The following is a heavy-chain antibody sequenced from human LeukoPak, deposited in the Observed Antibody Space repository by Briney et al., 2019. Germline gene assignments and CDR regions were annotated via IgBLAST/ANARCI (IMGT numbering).Heavy chain of an antibody. J-gene: IGHJ4*02. CDR1: GFTFSCYA. Sequence: GGSLRLSCAASGFTFSCYAMSWVRQAPGKGLEWVSAISGSGGSTYYADSVKGRFTISRDNSKNTLYLQMNSLRAEDTAVYYCANRNRYRGSYCDYWGQGTMVTVSS. CDR2: ISGSGGST. CDR3: ANRNRYRGSYCDY. D-gene: IGHD1-26*01. V-gene: IGHV3-23*01.